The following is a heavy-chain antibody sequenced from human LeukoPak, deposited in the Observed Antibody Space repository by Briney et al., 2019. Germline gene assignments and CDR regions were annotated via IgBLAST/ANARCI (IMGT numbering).Heavy chain of an antibody. CDR3: ARPYYDSSGYYYWGNAFDI. V-gene: IGHV3-33*01. D-gene: IGHD3-22*01. CDR2: IWYDGSNK. Sequence: GRSLRLSCAASGFTFSSYGMHWVRQAPGKGLEWVAVIWYDGSNKYCADSVKGRFTISRDNSKNTLYLQMNSLRAEDTAVYYCARPYYDSSGYYYWGNAFDIWGQGTMVTVSS. J-gene: IGHJ3*02. CDR1: GFTFSSYG.